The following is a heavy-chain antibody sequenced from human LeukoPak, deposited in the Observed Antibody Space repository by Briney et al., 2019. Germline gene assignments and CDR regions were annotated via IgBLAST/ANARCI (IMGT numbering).Heavy chain of an antibody. Sequence: SETLSLTCAVSGYSITSSSWWGWIRQPPGKGLEWIGYIYHSGTTYYNPSLQSRVTMSVDTSKNQFSLKLSSVTAADTAVYYCARVASSGSYHYWGQGTLVTVSS. CDR3: ARVASSGSYHY. D-gene: IGHD1-26*01. CDR1: GYSITSSSW. J-gene: IGHJ4*02. V-gene: IGHV4-28*03. CDR2: IYHSGTT.